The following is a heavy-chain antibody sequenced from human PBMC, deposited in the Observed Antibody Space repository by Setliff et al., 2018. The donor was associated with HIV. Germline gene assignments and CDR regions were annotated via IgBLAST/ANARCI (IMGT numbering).Heavy chain of an antibody. Sequence: PSETLSLTCTVSGDSISSCISTHYCTWIRQPPGAGLEWIGYIFNSGTTNYNPSLKSRVTISVDTSKNQFSLKLSSVTAADTAVYYCARLFRWLQFPDRFDSWGQGALVTVSS. D-gene: IGHD6-19*01. J-gene: IGHJ4*02. V-gene: IGHV4-4*08. CDR1: GDSISSCISTHY. CDR3: ARLFRWLQFPDRFDS. CDR2: IFNSGTT.